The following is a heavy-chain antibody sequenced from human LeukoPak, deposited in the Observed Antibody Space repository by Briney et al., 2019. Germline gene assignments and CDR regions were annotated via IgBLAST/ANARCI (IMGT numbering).Heavy chain of an antibody. CDR3: AKNNGWFHLAQ. Sequence: GGSLRLSCAVSGFNFRDHWMDWVRRAPGKGLEWVGHIKTDGSETYYVDSLKGRFSISRDNTNNALYLQMNSLRVEDTAVYYCAKNNGWFHLAQWGQGTLVTVS. CDR1: GFNFRDHW. J-gene: IGHJ4*02. CDR2: IKTDGSET. D-gene: IGHD6-19*01. V-gene: IGHV3-7*03.